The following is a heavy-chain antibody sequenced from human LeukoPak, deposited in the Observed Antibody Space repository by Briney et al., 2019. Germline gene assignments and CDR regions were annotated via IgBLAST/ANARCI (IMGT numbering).Heavy chain of an antibody. CDR2: INHSGST. CDR1: GGSFSGYY. Sequence: PSETLSLTCAVYGGSFSGYYWSWIHQPPGKGLEWIGEINHSGSTNYNPSLKSRVTISVDTSKNQFSLKLSSVTAADTAVYYCARGSVVTAILGRNVYAEYFQHWGQGTLVTVSS. J-gene: IGHJ1*01. CDR3: ARGSVVTAILGRNVYAEYFQH. D-gene: IGHD2-21*02. V-gene: IGHV4-34*01.